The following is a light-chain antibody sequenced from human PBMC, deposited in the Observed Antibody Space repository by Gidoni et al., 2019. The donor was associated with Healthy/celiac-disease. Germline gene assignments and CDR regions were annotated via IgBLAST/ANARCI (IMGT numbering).Light chain of an antibody. CDR3: KQDNNWPQIT. Sequence: ELVITQSPSTLSVSPGERATLSCRASKSVSSNLAWYQQKPGQAPRLLIYGASTRATGIPARFSGSGSGTEFTLNISRVQSEDFAVYYCKQDNNWPQITFGQGTRLEIK. CDR2: GAS. CDR1: KSVSSN. J-gene: IGKJ5*01. V-gene: IGKV3-15*01.